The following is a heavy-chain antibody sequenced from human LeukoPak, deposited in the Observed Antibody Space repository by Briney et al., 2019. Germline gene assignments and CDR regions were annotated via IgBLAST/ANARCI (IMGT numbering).Heavy chain of an antibody. CDR3: ARGKGGGNVLRYFDWLPRAVYFDY. J-gene: IGHJ4*02. V-gene: IGHV3-30*04. Sequence: GGALRLSCAASGFTFSSYAMHWVRQAPGKGLEWGAVISYDGSNKYYADSVKGRFTISRDNSKNTLYLQMNSLRAEDTAVYYCARGKGGGNVLRYFDWLPRAVYFDYWGQGTLVTVSS. CDR2: ISYDGSNK. D-gene: IGHD3-9*01. CDR1: GFTFSSYA.